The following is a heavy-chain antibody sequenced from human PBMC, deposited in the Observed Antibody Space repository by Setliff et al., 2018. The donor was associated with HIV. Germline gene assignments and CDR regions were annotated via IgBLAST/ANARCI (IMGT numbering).Heavy chain of an antibody. Sequence: PSETLSLTCAVYGESFSAYFWSWIRQSPGKGLEWIGEINHSGVTNYNPSLKSRLTISVDTSKNQFSLRLRSVTAADTAVYYCATGLTVAPDYWGQGSLVTVSS. D-gene: IGHD6-19*01. CDR1: GESFSAYF. CDR3: ATGLTVAPDY. V-gene: IGHV4-34*01. J-gene: IGHJ4*02. CDR2: INHSGVT.